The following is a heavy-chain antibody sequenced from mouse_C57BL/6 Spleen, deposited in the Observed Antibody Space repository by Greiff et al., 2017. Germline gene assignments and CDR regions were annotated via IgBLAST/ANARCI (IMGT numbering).Heavy chain of an antibody. J-gene: IGHJ1*03. CDR2: IWGGGST. V-gene: IGHV2-9*01. D-gene: IGHD1-1*01. CDR1: GFSLTSYG. Sequence: VKLMESGPGLVAPSQSLSITCTVSGFSLTSYGVDWVRQPPGKGLEWLGVIWGGGSTNYNSALMSRLSISKYNSKSQVFLKMNSLQTDETDMYYCAKHGGYGSSGSYWYFDVWGTGTTVTVSS. CDR3: AKHGGYGSSGSYWYFDV.